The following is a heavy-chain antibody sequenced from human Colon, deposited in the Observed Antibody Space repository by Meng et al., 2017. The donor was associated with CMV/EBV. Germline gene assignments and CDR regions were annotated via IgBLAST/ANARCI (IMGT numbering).Heavy chain of an antibody. V-gene: IGHV3-66*02. CDR2: SYSAGPT. CDR3: ARQVRMDGPFDY. J-gene: IGHJ4*02. D-gene: IGHD2-15*01. Sequence: GSLSLSCAVSGLNIGSKCMSWVRQAPGKGLEWVAVSYSAGPTNYADFAKGRFTISRDNYKNTLYLQMNSLRPEDTAVYYCARQVRMDGPFDYWGQGTLVTVSS. CDR1: GLNIGSKC.